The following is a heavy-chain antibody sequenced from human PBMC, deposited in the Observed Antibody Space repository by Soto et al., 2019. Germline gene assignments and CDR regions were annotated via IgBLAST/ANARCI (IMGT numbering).Heavy chain of an antibody. J-gene: IGHJ5*02. D-gene: IGHD2-2*01. V-gene: IGHV3-21*01. CDR1: GFTFSSYN. Sequence: ESGGGLGKPGGSLRLSCAASGFTFSSYNMNWVRQAPGKGLEWVSYISSSSSSIYYADSVKGRFTISRDNAKNSLYLQMNSLRAEDTAVYYCARPSQEGGTSHGFGPWGQGTLVTVSS. CDR2: ISSSSSSI. CDR3: ARPSQEGGTSHGFGP.